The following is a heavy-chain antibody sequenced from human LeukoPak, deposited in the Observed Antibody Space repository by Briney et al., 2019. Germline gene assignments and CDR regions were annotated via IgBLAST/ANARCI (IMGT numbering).Heavy chain of an antibody. CDR2: IYYSGST. CDR1: GGSISSSSYY. V-gene: IGHV4-39*01. J-gene: IGHJ2*01. CDR3: ARHDSTDYGDSVGWYFDL. Sequence: PSETLSLTCTVSGGSISSSSYYWGWIRQPPGKGLEWIGSIYYSGSTYYNPSLKSRVTISVDTSKNQFSLKLSSVTAADTAVYYCARHDSTDYGDSVGWYFDLWGRGTLVTVSS. D-gene: IGHD4-17*01.